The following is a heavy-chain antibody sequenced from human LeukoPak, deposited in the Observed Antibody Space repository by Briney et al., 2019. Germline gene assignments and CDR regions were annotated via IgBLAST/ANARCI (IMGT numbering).Heavy chain of an antibody. J-gene: IGHJ6*03. D-gene: IGHD5-18*01. V-gene: IGHV4-30-4*07. Sequence: PSETLSLTCAVSGGSISSGGYSWWWVRQPPGKGLEWIGYVFTTGTTYYNPSLNSRVTISLDMSKNQFFLKLRSVTAADTAVYYCARRIGYSYGSKLVYYYMDVWGKGTTVTVSS. CDR2: VFTTGTT. CDR3: ARRIGYSYGSKLVYYYMDV. CDR1: GGSISSGGYS.